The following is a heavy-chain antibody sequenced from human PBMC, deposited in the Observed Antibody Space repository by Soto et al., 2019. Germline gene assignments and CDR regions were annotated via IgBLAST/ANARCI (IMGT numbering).Heavy chain of an antibody. CDR2: IYYSGST. Sequence: SETLSLTCTVSGGSISSSSYYWGWIRQPPGKGLEWIGSIYYSGSTYYNPSLKSRVTISVDTSKNQFSLKLSSVTAADTAVYYCARHPTYMAVAGTHWYFDLWGRGTLVTVSS. D-gene: IGHD6-19*01. V-gene: IGHV4-39*01. CDR1: GGSISSSSYY. CDR3: ARHPTYMAVAGTHWYFDL. J-gene: IGHJ2*01.